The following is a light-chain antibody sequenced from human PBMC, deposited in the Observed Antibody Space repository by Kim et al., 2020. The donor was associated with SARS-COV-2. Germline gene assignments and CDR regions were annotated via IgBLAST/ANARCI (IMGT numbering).Light chain of an antibody. CDR3: AAWDDSLKAVV. CDR1: SSNIGTNT. V-gene: IGLV1-44*01. CDR2: RNY. J-gene: IGLJ2*01. Sequence: QRVTSSCSGSSSNIGTNTVNWYQHVPGTAPKLLICRNYERPSGVPDRFSGSKSGTSASLAISGPQSEDEADYFCAAWDDSLKAVVFGGGTQLTVL.